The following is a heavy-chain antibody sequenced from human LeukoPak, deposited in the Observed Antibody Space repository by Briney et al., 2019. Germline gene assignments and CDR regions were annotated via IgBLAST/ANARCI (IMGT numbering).Heavy chain of an antibody. CDR2: IYYSGST. Sequence: SETLSLTCTVSGGSISIYYWSWIRQPPGKGLEWIGYIYYSGSTNYNPSLKSRVTISVDTSKNQFSLKLSSVTAADTAVYYCARGNPKYYYDSSGSRSYYFDYWGQGTLVTVSS. J-gene: IGHJ4*02. CDR3: ARGNPKYYYDSSGSRSYYFDY. V-gene: IGHV4-59*01. D-gene: IGHD3-22*01. CDR1: GGSISIYY.